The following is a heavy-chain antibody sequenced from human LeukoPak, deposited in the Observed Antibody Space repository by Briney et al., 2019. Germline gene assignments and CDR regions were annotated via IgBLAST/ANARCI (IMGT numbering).Heavy chain of an antibody. CDR2: ISWNSGSI. Sequence: GGSLRLSCAASGFTFDDYAMHWVRQAPGKGLEWVSGISWNSGSIGYADSVKGRFTISRDNAKNSLYLQMNSLRAEDTALCYCAKDKVRDGYNLVYFDYWGQGTLVTVSS. CDR1: GFTFDDYA. J-gene: IGHJ4*02. CDR3: AKDKVRDGYNLVYFDY. D-gene: IGHD5-24*01. V-gene: IGHV3-9*01.